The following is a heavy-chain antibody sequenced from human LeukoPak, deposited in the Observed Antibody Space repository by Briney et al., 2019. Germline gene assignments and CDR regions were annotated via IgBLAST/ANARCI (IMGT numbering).Heavy chain of an antibody. CDR1: GFTFSSYG. CDR3: AKDRKDYYDSSGPKDY. CDR2: IRYDGSNK. Sequence: GGSLRLSCAASGFTFSSYGMHWVRQAPGKGLEWVAFIRYDGSNKYYADSVKGRFTISRDNSKNTLYLQMNSLRAEDTAVYYCAKDRKDYYDSSGPKDYWGQGTLVTVSS. D-gene: IGHD3-22*01. V-gene: IGHV3-30*02. J-gene: IGHJ4*02.